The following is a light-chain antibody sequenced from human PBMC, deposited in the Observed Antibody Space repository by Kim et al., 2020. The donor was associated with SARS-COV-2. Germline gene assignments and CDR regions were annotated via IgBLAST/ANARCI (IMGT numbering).Light chain of an antibody. V-gene: IGLV3-21*04. Sequence: PRKTARSTCGGNNIGSKSVHWYQQKPGQAPVLVIYYDSDRPSGIPERFSGSNSGNTATLTISRVEAGDEADYYCQVWDSSSDHPVFGGGTQLTVL. J-gene: IGLJ3*02. CDR2: YDS. CDR3: QVWDSSSDHPV. CDR1: NIGSKS.